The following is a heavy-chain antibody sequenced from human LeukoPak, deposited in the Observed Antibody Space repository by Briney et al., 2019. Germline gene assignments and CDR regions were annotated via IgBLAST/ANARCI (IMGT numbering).Heavy chain of an antibody. CDR1: GSTFSNYA. J-gene: IGHJ4*02. CDR2: TSFDVSNK. V-gene: IGHV3-30*04. D-gene: IGHD2-2*02. Sequence: GGSLRLSCAASGSTFSNYAMHWVRQAPGKGLEWVATTSFDVSNKYYADSVKGRFTISRDNSKNTLYLQMNSLRTEDTAVYSCARGYCTSTSCYNDYWGQGTLVTVSS. CDR3: ARGYCTSTSCYNDY.